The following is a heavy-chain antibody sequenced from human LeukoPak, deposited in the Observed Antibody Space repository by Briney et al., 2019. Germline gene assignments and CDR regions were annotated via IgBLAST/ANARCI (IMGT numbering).Heavy chain of an antibody. D-gene: IGHD6-13*01. CDR1: GFTFTNYW. Sequence: PGGSLRLSYAVSGFTFTNYWMHWVRQAPGKGLVWVSRISSDGSSTNYADSVKGRFTISRDNARNTLYLQMSSLRAEDTAVYYCARPGIAVPGAMDVWGKGTTVTVSS. CDR3: ARPGIAVPGAMDV. CDR2: ISSDGSST. J-gene: IGHJ6*03. V-gene: IGHV3-74*01.